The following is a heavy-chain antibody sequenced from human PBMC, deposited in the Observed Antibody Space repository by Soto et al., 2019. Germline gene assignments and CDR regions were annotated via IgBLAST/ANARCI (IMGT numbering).Heavy chain of an antibody. V-gene: IGHV3-13*01. D-gene: IGHD6-13*01. J-gene: IGHJ4*02. CDR2: IGTAGDT. Sequence: EVQLVESGGGLVQPGGSLRLSCAASGFTFSSYDMHWVRQTTGKGLEWVSAIGTAGDTYYPGSVKGRFTISRENAKNSLYRQMNSLRAGDTAVYYCARGVAAALYSFDYWGQGTLVTVSS. CDR3: ARGVAAALYSFDY. CDR1: GFTFSSYD.